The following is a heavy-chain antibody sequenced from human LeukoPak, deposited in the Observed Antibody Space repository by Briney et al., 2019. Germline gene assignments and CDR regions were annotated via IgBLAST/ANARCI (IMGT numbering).Heavy chain of an antibody. Sequence: GGSLRLSCATSGFTLRDYTMNWVRQAPGKGLVWVSRINSDGSDTTYADSVKGRFSFSRDNAKNTLYLQVNSLRAEDTAVYYCVRGTYYFDYWGQGTLVTVSS. J-gene: IGHJ4*02. V-gene: IGHV3-74*03. CDR3: VRGTYYFDY. CDR1: GFTLRDYT. CDR2: INSDGSDT.